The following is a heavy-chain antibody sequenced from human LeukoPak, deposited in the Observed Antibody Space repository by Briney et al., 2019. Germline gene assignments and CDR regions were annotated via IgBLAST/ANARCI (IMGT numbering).Heavy chain of an antibody. CDR2: TNPSGGST. D-gene: IGHD2-2*01. V-gene: IGHV1-46*01. Sequence: ASVKVSCKASGYTFTSYYMHWVRQAPGQGLEWMGITNPSGGSTSYAQKFQGRVTMTRDTSTSTVYMELSSLRSEDTAVYYCARAYIGRYCSSTSCPRGFDPWGQGTLVTVSS. J-gene: IGHJ5*02. CDR1: GYTFTSYY. CDR3: ARAYIGRYCSSTSCPRGFDP.